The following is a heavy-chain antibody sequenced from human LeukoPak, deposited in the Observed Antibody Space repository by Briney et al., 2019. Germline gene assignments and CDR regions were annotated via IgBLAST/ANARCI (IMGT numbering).Heavy chain of an antibody. D-gene: IGHD3-22*01. V-gene: IGHV3-30*04. J-gene: IGHJ4*02. CDR3: ARTPYYDSSGYDYYFDY. CDR1: GFTFSSYA. CDR2: ISYDGSNK. Sequence: GGSLRLSCAASGFTFSSYAMHWVRQAPGKELEWVAVISYDGSNKYYTDSVKGRFTISRDDSKNTLYLQMNSLRAEDTAVYYCARTPYYDSSGYDYYFDYWGQGTLVTVSS.